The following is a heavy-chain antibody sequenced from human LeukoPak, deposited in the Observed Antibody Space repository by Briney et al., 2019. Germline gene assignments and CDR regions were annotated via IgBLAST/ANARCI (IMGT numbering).Heavy chain of an antibody. CDR2: ISSSSSYI. CDR1: GFTFSSYS. CDR3: ARDFPTYYDILTGPPMDV. J-gene: IGHJ6*03. D-gene: IGHD3-9*01. V-gene: IGHV3-21*01. Sequence: SGGSLRLSCAASGFTFSSYSMNWVRQAPGKGLEWVASISSSSSYIYYADSVKGRFTISRDNAKNPLYLQLKSLRAEDTAVYYCARDFPTYYDILTGPPMDVWGKGTTVTVSS.